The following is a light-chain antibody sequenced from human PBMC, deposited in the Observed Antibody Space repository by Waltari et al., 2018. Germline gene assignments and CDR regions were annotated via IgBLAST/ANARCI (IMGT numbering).Light chain of an antibody. V-gene: IGKV3-11*01. J-gene: IGKJ4*01. Sequence: EVVLTQSPATLSLSPGERATLSFWASHKNSRYLGWYQQKPGQPPRLLIYDASNRATGVPDRVTGSGSGTDFTLTISSLEPEDLAVYYCQQRSSWLPLTFGGGTKVEIK. CDR2: DAS. CDR3: QQRSSWLPLT. CDR1: HKNSRY.